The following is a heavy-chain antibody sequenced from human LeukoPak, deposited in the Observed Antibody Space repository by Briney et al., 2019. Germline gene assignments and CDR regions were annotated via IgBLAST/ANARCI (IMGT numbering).Heavy chain of an antibody. J-gene: IGHJ6*04. CDR1: GFTFDDYA. D-gene: IGHD4-11*01. Sequence: PGRSLRLSCTASGFTFDDYAMHWVRQAPGKGLEWVSGISWNSGSKGYAASEKGRFTISGDNAKNSLYLQMNSLRAEDTAFYYCAKGTIMTTVTTDKMDVWGKGTTVTVSS. CDR2: ISWNSGSK. V-gene: IGHV3-9*01. CDR3: AKGTIMTTVTTDKMDV.